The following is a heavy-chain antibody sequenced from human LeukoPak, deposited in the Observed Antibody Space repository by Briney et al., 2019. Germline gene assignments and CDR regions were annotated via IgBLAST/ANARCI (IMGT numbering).Heavy chain of an antibody. Sequence: SETLSLTCTVSGGSISSYYWSWIRQPPGKGLEWIGYIYYSGSTNYNPFLKSRVTISVDTSKDQFSLKLSSVTAADTAVYYCTRFSIGSYDYYFDYWSQGTLVTVSS. D-gene: IGHD6-19*01. CDR2: IYYSGST. V-gene: IGHV4-59*08. CDR3: TRFSIGSYDYYFDY. CDR1: GGSISSYY. J-gene: IGHJ4*02.